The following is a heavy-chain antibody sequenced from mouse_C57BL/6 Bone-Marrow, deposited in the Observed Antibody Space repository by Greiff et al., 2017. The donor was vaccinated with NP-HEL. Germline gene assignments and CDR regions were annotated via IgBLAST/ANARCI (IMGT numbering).Heavy chain of an antibody. CDR3: ARRGLRGAMDY. CDR2: IYPGGGYT. J-gene: IGHJ4*01. V-gene: IGHV1-63*01. Sequence: VQLQQSGAELVRPGTSVKMSCKASGYTFTNYWIGWAKQRPGHGLEWIGDIYPGGGYTNYNEKFKGKATLTADNSSSTAYMQFSSLTSEDSAIYYCARRGLRGAMDYWGQGTSVTVSS. D-gene: IGHD2-4*01. CDR1: GYTFTNYW.